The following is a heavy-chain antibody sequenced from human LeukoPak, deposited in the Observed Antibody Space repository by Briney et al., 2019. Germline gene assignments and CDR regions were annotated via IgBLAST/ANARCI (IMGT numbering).Heavy chain of an antibody. V-gene: IGHV1-18*01. CDR3: ARDQYYHGLGSYYD. CDR1: GYVFITYG. J-gene: IGHJ4*02. Sequence: ASVKVSCKASGYVFITYGINWVRQAPGQGLEWMGWINTSNGYSDYAQNFQGRITMTTDTSTGTVYMELGSLSSDDTAVYYCARDQYYHGLGSYYDWGQGTLVTVSS. CDR2: INTSNGYS. D-gene: IGHD3-10*01.